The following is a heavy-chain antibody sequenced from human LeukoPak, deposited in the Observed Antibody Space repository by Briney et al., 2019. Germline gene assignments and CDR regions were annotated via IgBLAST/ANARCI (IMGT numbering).Heavy chain of an antibody. CDR1: GFSFSNYD. CDR3: TRGVGGS. CDR2: ISFDGSSK. D-gene: IGHD1-26*01. V-gene: IGHV3-30*04. Sequence: GGSLRLSCAAFGFSFSNYDMEWVRQAPGKGLEWVTLISFDGSSKYYADSVKGRFTISRDNSKNTVSLQMNSLRDDDTAVYYCTRGVGGSCGQGTLVTVSS. J-gene: IGHJ5*02.